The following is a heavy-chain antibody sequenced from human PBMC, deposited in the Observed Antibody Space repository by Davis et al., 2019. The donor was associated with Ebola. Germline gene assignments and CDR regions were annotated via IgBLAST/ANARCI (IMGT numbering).Heavy chain of an antibody. J-gene: IGHJ3*02. CDR1: GFTFSNAW. V-gene: IGHV4-34*01. Sequence: GSLRLSCAASGFTFSNAWMNWVRQPPGKGLEWIGEINHSGSTNYNPSLKSRVTISVDTSKNQFSLKLSSVTAADTAVYYCARHLYYYDSSGYGMADAFDIWGQGTMVTVSS. CDR2: INHSGST. D-gene: IGHD3-22*01. CDR3: ARHLYYYDSSGYGMADAFDI.